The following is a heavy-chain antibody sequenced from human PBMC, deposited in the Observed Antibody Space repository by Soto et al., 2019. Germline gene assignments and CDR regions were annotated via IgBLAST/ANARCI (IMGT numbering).Heavy chain of an antibody. CDR2: INPNSGVT. CDR1: GDRFTDYY. V-gene: IGHV1-2*04. D-gene: IGHD5-12*01. J-gene: IGHJ6*03. Sequence: QVQLVQSGAEVKEPGASVTVSCRASGDRFTDYYMHWVRQAPGQGLEWMGWINPNSGVTKYAQKFQGWVTMTRDTSIRTVYMQLSRLRFDETAIYYCARESGGATATLDYYYCYMDVWGTGTTVTVSS. CDR3: ARESGGATATLDYYYCYMDV.